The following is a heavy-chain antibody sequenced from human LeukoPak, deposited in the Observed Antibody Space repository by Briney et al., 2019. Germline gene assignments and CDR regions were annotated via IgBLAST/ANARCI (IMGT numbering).Heavy chain of an antibody. D-gene: IGHD6-19*01. Sequence: PSETLSLTCTVSGGSISSYYWSWIRQPAGKGLEWIGRIYTSGSTNYNPSLKSRVTMSVDTSKNQFSPKLSSVTAADTAVYYCAREAQQWLVLGPVDYWGQGTLVTVSS. V-gene: IGHV4-4*07. J-gene: IGHJ4*02. CDR3: AREAQQWLVLGPVDY. CDR1: GGSISSYY. CDR2: IYTSGST.